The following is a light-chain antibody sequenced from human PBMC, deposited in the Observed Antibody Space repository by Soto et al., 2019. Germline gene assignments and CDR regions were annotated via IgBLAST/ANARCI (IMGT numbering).Light chain of an antibody. V-gene: IGKV1-39*01. Sequence: SQNILAYVNWFQHKLGKAPKLLIYDAYTLQNGVPSRFSGSGSGTEFTLTITNLQPGDFATYFCQQNFSPAISFGGGTKVDIK. CDR3: QQNFSPAIS. CDR2: DAY. CDR1: QNILAY. J-gene: IGKJ4*01.